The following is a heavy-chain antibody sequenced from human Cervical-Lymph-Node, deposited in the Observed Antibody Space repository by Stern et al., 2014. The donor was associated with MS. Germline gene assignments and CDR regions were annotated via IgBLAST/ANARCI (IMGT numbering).Heavy chain of an antibody. J-gene: IGHJ4*02. Sequence: QVQLVESGPGLVKPSQTLSLTCTVSGGSISSGGYYWSWIRQHPGKGLEWIGYIYYSGSTYYNPSLKSRVTISVDTSKNQFSLKLSSVTAADTAVYYCARTPYDFWSGYYLHDYWGQGTLVTVSS. CDR3: ARTPYDFWSGYYLHDY. CDR2: IYYSGST. CDR1: GGSISSGGYY. D-gene: IGHD3-3*01. V-gene: IGHV4-31*03.